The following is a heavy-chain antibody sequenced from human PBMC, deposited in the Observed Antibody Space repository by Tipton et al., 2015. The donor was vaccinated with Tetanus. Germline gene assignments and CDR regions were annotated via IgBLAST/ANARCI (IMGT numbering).Heavy chain of an antibody. CDR3: ARHPDFLSGHFDF. V-gene: IGHV5-51*01. Sequence: QLVQSGAEVKKAGESLKISCKGSGYSFSGYWIGWVRQMPGKGLEWMAIIYPDGFEPRYSPPFQGHVTISVDKSINTAYLQWDSLKASDTAIYYCARHPDFLSGHFDFWGQGTLVAVSS. D-gene: IGHD3-3*01. J-gene: IGHJ4*02. CDR2: IYPDGFEP. CDR1: GYSFSGYW.